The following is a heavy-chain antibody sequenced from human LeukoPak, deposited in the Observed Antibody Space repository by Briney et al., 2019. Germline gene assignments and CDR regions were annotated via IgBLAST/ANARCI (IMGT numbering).Heavy chain of an antibody. V-gene: IGHV4-59*12. D-gene: IGHD4-23*01. Sequence: SETLSLTCTVSGGSISSYYWSWIRQPPGKGLEWIGYIYYSGSTHYNPSLKSRVTMSVDTSKNQFSLKLSSVTAADTAVYYCARDLSMVVTGYMDVWGKGTTVTVSS. CDR3: ARDLSMVVTGYMDV. CDR1: GGSISSYY. CDR2: IYYSGST. J-gene: IGHJ6*03.